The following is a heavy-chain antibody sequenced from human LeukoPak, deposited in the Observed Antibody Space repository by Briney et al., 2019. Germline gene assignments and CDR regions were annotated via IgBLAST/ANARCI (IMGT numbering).Heavy chain of an antibody. Sequence: PSETLSLTCAVYGGSFSGYYWSWIRQPPGKGLEWIGEINHSGSTNYNPSLKSRVTISVDTSKNQFSLKLSSVTAADTAVYYCASRGCSSGWHSICHYYYYGMDVWGQGTTVTVSS. V-gene: IGHV4-34*01. CDR1: GGSFSGYY. CDR3: ASRGCSSGWHSICHYYYYGMDV. D-gene: IGHD6-19*01. CDR2: INHSGST. J-gene: IGHJ6*02.